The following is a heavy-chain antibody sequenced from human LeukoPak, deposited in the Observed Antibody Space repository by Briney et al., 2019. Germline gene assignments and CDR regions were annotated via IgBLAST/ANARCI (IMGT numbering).Heavy chain of an antibody. CDR1: GGSFSGYY. D-gene: IGHD3-16*01. CDR2: ISHSGST. J-gene: IGHJ5*02. Sequence: SETLSLTCAVYGGSFSGYYWSWIRQPPGKGLEWIGEISHSGSTNYNPSLKSRVTISVDTSTNQFSLKLSSVTAADTAVYYCAGEVTAPPPDMTPLSGRRSDWFDPWGQGTLVTVSS. CDR3: AGEVTAPPPDMTPLSGRRSDWFDP. V-gene: IGHV4-34*01.